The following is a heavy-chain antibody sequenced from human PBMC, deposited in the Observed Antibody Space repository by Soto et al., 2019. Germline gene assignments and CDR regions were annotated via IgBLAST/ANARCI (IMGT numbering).Heavy chain of an antibody. V-gene: IGHV4-30-4*01. CDR2: IYYSGST. CDR3: AIVGPAGAFDI. J-gene: IGHJ3*02. CDR1: GGSNSSGDYY. Sequence: SETLSLTCTVSGGSNSSGDYYWTWIRQPPGKGLEWIGYIYYSGSTYYSPSLKSRVTISLDTSKTQFSRKLRSVTAADTAVYYCAIVGPAGAFDIWGQGTMVTV.